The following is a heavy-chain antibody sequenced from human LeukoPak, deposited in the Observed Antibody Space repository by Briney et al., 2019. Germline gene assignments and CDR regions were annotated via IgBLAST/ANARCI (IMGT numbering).Heavy chain of an antibody. CDR3: ARCRTYYDFWSGYFPSEYYYGMDV. V-gene: IGHV5-51*01. D-gene: IGHD3-3*01. CDR2: IYPGDSDT. J-gene: IGHJ6*02. CDR1: GYSFTSYW. Sequence: GESLKISCKGSGYSFTSYWIGWVRQMPGKGLEWMGIIYPGDSDTRYSPSFQGQVTISADKSISTAYLQWSSLKASDTAMYYCARCRTYYDFWSGYFPSEYYYGMDVWGQGTTVTVSS.